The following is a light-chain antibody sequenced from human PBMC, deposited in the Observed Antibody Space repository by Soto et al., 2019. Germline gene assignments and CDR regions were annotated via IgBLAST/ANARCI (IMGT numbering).Light chain of an antibody. Sequence: EIVLTQSPGTLSLSPGERATLSCRASQSVSSSYLAWYQQKPGQAPRLLIYGASSRATGTPDRFSGSGSGTHFTLTISRLEPEDFAVYYCQQYGSSSWTFGQGTKVEIK. V-gene: IGKV3-20*01. CDR2: GAS. CDR3: QQYGSSSWT. CDR1: QSVSSSY. J-gene: IGKJ1*01.